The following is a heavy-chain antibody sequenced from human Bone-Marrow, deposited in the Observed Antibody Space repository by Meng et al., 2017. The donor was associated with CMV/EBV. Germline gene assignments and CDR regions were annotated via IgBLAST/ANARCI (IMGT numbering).Heavy chain of an antibody. CDR1: GFTFSDYY. V-gene: IGHV3-11*01. J-gene: IGHJ4*02. CDR3: ASDPLSSIAPRGEY. Sequence: GESLKISCAASGFTFSDYYMSWIRQAPGKGLEWVSYISSSGSTIYYADSVKGRFTISRDNAKNSLYLQMNSLRAEDTAVYYCASDPLSSIAPRGEYWGQGTLVTGSS. D-gene: IGHD6-6*01. CDR2: ISSSGSTI.